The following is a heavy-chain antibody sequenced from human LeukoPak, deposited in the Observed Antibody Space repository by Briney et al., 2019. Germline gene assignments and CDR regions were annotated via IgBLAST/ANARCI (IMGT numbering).Heavy chain of an antibody. V-gene: IGHV3-30*02. J-gene: IGHJ3*02. CDR3: ARDLDGDYFGAFDI. Sequence: GGSLRLSCAASGFTFINYGMHWVRQAPGKGLEWVAFIQYSGNNKYYADSVKGRFTISRDNSKNTLYLQMNSLRAEDTAVYYCARDLDGDYFGAFDIWGQGTMVTVSS. CDR1: GFTFINYG. CDR2: IQYSGNNK. D-gene: IGHD3-10*01.